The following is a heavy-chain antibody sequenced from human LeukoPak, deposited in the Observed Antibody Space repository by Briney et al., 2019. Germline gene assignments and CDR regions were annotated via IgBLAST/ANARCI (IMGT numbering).Heavy chain of an antibody. Sequence: SETLSLTCTVSGGSISSGDYYWSWIRQHPGKGLEWIGYIYYSGSTDYNPSLKSRVTISVDTSKNQFSLKLSSVTAADTAVYYCARGYYYGSGSFPNWFDPWGQGTLVTVSS. CDR3: ARGYYYGSGSFPNWFDP. V-gene: IGHV4-31*03. J-gene: IGHJ5*02. CDR1: GGSISSGDYY. D-gene: IGHD3-10*01. CDR2: IYYSGST.